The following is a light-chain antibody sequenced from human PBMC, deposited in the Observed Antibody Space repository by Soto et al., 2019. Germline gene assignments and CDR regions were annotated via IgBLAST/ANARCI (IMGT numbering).Light chain of an antibody. CDR3: QQYNKWPRT. CDR2: DAS. V-gene: IGKV3-15*01. CDR1: QSVSSN. Sequence: EIVMTQSPATLSLSPGERLTLSCRASQSVSSNLVWYNQKPGQAPRLLIYDASTRATGIPARYSGSGSGTEFNFTISSLKSEDFEVYFCQQYNKWPRTFGQGTKVDIK. J-gene: IGKJ1*01.